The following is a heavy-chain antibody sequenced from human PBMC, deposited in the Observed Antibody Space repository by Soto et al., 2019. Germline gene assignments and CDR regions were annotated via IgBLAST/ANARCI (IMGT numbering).Heavy chain of an antibody. CDR1: GGTFSSYA. D-gene: IGHD1-7*01. V-gene: IGHV1-69*06. Sequence: SVKVSCKASGGTFSSYAISWVRQAPGQGLEWMGGIIPIFGTANYAQKFQGRVTITADKSTSTAYMELSSLRSEDTAVYYCARDITGTKALGYYYGMDVWGQGTTVTVSS. CDR3: ARDITGTKALGYYYGMDV. J-gene: IGHJ6*02. CDR2: IIPIFGTA.